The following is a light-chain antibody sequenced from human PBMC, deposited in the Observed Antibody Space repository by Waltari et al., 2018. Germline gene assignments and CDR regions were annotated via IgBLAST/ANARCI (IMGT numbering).Light chain of an antibody. Sequence: DIQMTQSPSTLSASVGDRITITCRASQSISTWLAWYQQKPGKASKLLIYKASNLESGVPSRFSGSGSGTEFTLTISSLQPDDFATYYCQQYNSYHTFGQGTKLEIK. J-gene: IGKJ2*01. CDR1: QSISTW. CDR2: KAS. CDR3: QQYNSYHT. V-gene: IGKV1-5*03.